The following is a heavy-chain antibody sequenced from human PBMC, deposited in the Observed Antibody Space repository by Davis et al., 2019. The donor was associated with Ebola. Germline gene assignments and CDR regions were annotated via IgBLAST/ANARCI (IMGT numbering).Heavy chain of an antibody. CDR1: GGSITSISYF. V-gene: IGHV4-39*01. D-gene: IGHD3-22*01. Sequence: SETLSLTCTVSGGSITSISYFWGWIRQPPGKGLEWIGSVHYSGSTNYNPSLKSRVTISVDTSKNQFSLRLSSVTAADTAVYFCARQWYYYDRSGFYYVDALDVWGQGTVVTVSS. CDR2: VHYSGST. CDR3: ARQWYYYDRSGFYYVDALDV. J-gene: IGHJ3*01.